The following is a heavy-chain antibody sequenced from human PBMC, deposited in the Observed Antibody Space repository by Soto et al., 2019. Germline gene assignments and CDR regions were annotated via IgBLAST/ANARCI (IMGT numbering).Heavy chain of an antibody. D-gene: IGHD2-2*01. V-gene: IGHV3-23*01. J-gene: IGHJ1*01. Sequence: GGSLRLSCAASGFTFSSYAMSWVRQAPGKGLEWVSAISGSGGSTYYADSVKGRFTISRDNSKNTLYLQMNSLRAEDTAVYYCAKDIVVVPAAMGEYFQHWGQGTLVTVSS. CDR3: AKDIVVVPAAMGEYFQH. CDR2: ISGSGGST. CDR1: GFTFSSYA.